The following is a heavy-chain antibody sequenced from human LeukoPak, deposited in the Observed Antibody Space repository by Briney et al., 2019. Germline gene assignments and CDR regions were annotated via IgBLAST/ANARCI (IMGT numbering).Heavy chain of an antibody. Sequence: GGSLRLSCTASGFTFGDYAMSWVRQAPGKGLEWVGFIRSKAYGGTTEYAASVKGRFTISRDDSKSIAYLQMNSLKTEDTAVYYCTRVVRSSTRMGLDYWGQGTLVTVSS. CDR2: IRSKAYGGTT. V-gene: IGHV3-49*04. J-gene: IGHJ4*02. CDR3: TRVVRSSTRMGLDY. CDR1: GFTFGDYA. D-gene: IGHD2-2*01.